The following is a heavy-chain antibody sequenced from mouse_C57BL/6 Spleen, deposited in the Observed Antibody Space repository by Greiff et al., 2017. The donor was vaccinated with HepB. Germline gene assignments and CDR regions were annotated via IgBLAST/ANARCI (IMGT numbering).Heavy chain of an antibody. J-gene: IGHJ2*01. Sequence: QVQLKQPGAELVKPGASVKLSCKASGYTFTSYWMHWVKQRPGQGLEWIGMIHPNSGSTNYNEKFKSKATLTVDKSSSTAYMQLSSLTSEDSAVYYCARASSGYDDYWGQGTTLTVSS. CDR2: IHPNSGST. D-gene: IGHD3-2*02. V-gene: IGHV1-64*01. CDR3: ARASSGYDDY. CDR1: GYTFTSYW.